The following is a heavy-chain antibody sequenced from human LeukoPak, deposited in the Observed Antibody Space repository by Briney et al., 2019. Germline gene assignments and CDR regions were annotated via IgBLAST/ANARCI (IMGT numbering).Heavy chain of an antibody. V-gene: IGHV7-4-1*02. CDR1: GYTFSTNP. CDR2: INTNTGSP. Sequence: GASVKVSCKASGYTFSTNPMNWVRQAPGQGLEWMGWINTNTGSPTYAQGLTGRFVFSLDTSVSTAFLQINSLKAEDTALYYCVRGIDTTGYFNSWGQGKLVTVSS. J-gene: IGHJ5*01. D-gene: IGHD3-22*01. CDR3: VRGIDTTGYFNS.